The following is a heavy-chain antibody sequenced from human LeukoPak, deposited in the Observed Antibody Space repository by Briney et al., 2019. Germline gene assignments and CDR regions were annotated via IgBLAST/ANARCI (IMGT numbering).Heavy chain of an antibody. CDR1: GGTFSAYA. CDR3: ARGTCSSTSCYALWWFDP. Sequence: SVNVSCKASGGTFSAYAISWVRQAPGQGLEWMGRIIPIIATTNYAQMFQGRITLTTDESTSTAYMELSDLGTVDTAVYYCARGTCSSTSCYALWWFDPWGQGTLVTVSX. J-gene: IGHJ5*02. V-gene: IGHV1-69*05. CDR2: IIPIIATT. D-gene: IGHD2-2*01.